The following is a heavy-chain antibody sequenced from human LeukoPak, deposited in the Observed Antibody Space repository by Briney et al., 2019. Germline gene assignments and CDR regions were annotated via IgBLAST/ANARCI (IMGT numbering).Heavy chain of an antibody. Sequence: PSETLSLTCTVSGGSISSSGYYWVWIRQPPGKGLEWIGYIYYSGSTNYNPSLKSRVTISVDTSKNQFSLKLSSVTAADTAVYYCARSPYTSGGENFNYWGQGTLVTVSS. CDR3: ARSPYTSGGENFNY. CDR1: GGSISSSGYY. J-gene: IGHJ4*02. CDR2: IYYSGST. D-gene: IGHD2-2*02. V-gene: IGHV4-61*05.